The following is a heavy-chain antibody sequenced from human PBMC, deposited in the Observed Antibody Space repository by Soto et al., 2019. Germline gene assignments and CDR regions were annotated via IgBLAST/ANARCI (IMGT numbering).Heavy chain of an antibody. D-gene: IGHD3-10*01. CDR1: GGSISSSSYY. CDR3: ARLYLSGMELDY. V-gene: IGHV4-39*01. J-gene: IGHJ4*02. CDR2: IHYSGST. Sequence: SETLSLTCTVSGGSISSSSYYWGWIRQPPGKGLEYIGSIHYSGSTYYNPSLKSRVTISVDTSKNQFSLKLSSVTAADTAVYYCARLYLSGMELDYWGQGTLVTVSS.